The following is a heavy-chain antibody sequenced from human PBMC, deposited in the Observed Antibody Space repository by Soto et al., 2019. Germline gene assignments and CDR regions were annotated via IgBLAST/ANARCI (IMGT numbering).Heavy chain of an antibody. CDR3: AKDRVPAAISVHMDV. J-gene: IGHJ6*03. D-gene: IGHD2-2*02. Sequence: GGSLRLSCAASGFTFDDYAMHWVRQAPGKGLEWVSGISWNSGSIGYADSVKGRFTISRDNAKNSLYLQMNSLRAEDTALYYCAKDRVPAAISVHMDVWGKGTTVTVSS. V-gene: IGHV3-9*01. CDR2: ISWNSGSI. CDR1: GFTFDDYA.